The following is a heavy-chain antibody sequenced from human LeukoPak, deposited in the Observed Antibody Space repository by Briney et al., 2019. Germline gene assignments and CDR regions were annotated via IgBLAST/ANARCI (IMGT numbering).Heavy chain of an antibody. D-gene: IGHD6-13*01. Sequence: PSQTLSLTCTVSGGSISSGGYYWRWIRQPPGKGLEWIGYIYHSGSTYYNPSLKSRVTISVDRSKNQFSLKLSSVTAADTAVYYCARVGSSSNFDYWGQGTLVTVSS. CDR2: IYHSGST. V-gene: IGHV4-30-2*01. J-gene: IGHJ4*02. CDR3: ARVGSSSNFDY. CDR1: GGSISSGGYY.